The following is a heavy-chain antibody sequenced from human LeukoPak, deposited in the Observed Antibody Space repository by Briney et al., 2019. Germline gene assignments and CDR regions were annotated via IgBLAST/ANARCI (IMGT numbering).Heavy chain of an antibody. V-gene: IGHV4-59*01. J-gene: IGHJ4*02. CDR1: GGSISSYY. CDR3: ARDSSGSSGYYGY. Sequence: PSETLSLTCTVSGGSISSYYWSWIRQPPGKGLEWIGYIYYSGSTNYNPSLKSRVTISVDTSKNQFSLKLSSVTAADTAVYYCARDSSGSSGYYGYWGQGTLVTVSS. CDR2: IYYSGST. D-gene: IGHD3-22*01.